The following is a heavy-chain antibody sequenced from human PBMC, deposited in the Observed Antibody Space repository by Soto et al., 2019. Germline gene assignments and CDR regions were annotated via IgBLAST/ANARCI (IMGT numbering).Heavy chain of an antibody. CDR3: TRRRDWTAVDPLDY. D-gene: IGHD5-18*01. V-gene: IGHV4-59*01. J-gene: IGHJ4*02. CDR1: GGSISSYY. CDR2: IYYSGST. Sequence: PSETLSLTCTVSGGSISSYYWSWIRQPPGKGLEWIGYIYYSGSTNYNPSLKSRVTISVDTSKNQFSLKLSSVTAADTAVYYCTRRRDWTAVDPLDYWGQGTLVTVSS.